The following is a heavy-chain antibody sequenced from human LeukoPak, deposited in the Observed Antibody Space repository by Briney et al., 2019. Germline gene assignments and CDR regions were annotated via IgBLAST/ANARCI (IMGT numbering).Heavy chain of an antibody. Sequence: SETLSLTCTISGGSISSYYWTWIRQPPGKGLEWIGYIYYSGSTNYNPSLKSRVTISVDTSKNQFSLKLSSVTAADTAVYYCARGWTYSSGSDGDWFDPWGQGTLVTVSS. D-gene: IGHD6-19*01. J-gene: IGHJ5*02. CDR3: ARGWTYSSGSDGDWFDP. V-gene: IGHV4-59*12. CDR2: IYYSGST. CDR1: GGSISSYY.